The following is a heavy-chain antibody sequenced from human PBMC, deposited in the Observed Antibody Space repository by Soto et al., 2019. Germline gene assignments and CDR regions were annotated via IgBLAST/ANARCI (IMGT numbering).Heavy chain of an antibody. Sequence: GASVEVSCKXSGYTFTSYYMHRVRQAPGQGLEWMGIINPSGGSTSYAQKFQGRVTMTRDTSTSTVYMELSSLRSEDTAVYYCARPRSSSWWVGYYYYGMDVWGQGTTVTVSS. CDR3: ARPRSSSWWVGYYYYGMDV. V-gene: IGHV1-46*01. J-gene: IGHJ6*02. D-gene: IGHD6-13*01. CDR2: INPSGGST. CDR1: GYTFTSYY.